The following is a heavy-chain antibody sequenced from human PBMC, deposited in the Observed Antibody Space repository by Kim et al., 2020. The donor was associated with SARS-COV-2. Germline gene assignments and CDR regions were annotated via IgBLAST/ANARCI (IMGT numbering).Heavy chain of an antibody. Sequence: ASVKVSCKASGYTFTGYPMGWVLQAPGQGLEWMGWINTNTGNPAYAQGFTGRFVFSLDTSLTTAYLQISSLQAEDTAVYYCATRVWSTNFDYWGQGTLVT. D-gene: IGHD3-3*01. V-gene: IGHV7-4-1*02. CDR3: ATRVWSTNFDY. J-gene: IGHJ4*02. CDR1: GYTFTGYP. CDR2: INTNTGNP.